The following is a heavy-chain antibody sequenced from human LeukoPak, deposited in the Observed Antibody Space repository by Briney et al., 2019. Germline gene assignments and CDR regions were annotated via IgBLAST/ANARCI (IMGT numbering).Heavy chain of an antibody. J-gene: IGHJ3*01. D-gene: IGHD3-10*01. Sequence: GGSLRLSCAASGFTFSSYAMSWVRQAPGKGLEWVSAISASGGSTFYADSVKGRFTISRDNAKRTLYLQMNSLRAEDTALYYCARDWSYIALDVWGQGTMVTVSS. V-gene: IGHV3-23*01. CDR2: ISASGGST. CDR3: ARDWSYIALDV. CDR1: GFTFSSYA.